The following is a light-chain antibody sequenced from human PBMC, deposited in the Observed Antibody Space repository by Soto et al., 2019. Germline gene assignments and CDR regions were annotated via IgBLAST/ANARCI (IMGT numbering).Light chain of an antibody. CDR3: QQTYSTLSRT. CDR1: QSISTY. V-gene: IGKV1-39*01. CDR2: AAS. Sequence: DIQMTQSPSSLSASVGDRVTITCRASQSISTYLNWYQQKPGKAPMLLIYAASNLQSGVPSRISSSGSGTDFTLTISSLQPEDFATYYCQQTYSTLSRTFGGGTKLEIK. J-gene: IGKJ4*01.